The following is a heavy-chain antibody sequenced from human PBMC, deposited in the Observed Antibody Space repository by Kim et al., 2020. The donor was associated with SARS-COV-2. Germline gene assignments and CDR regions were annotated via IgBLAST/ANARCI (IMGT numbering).Heavy chain of an antibody. J-gene: IGHJ6*02. Sequence: GGSLRLSCAASGFTFSSYAMSWVRQAPGKGLEWVSAISGSGGSTYYADSVKVRFTISRDNSKNTLYLQMNSLRAEDTAVYYCAKDKIAVAGDLTSYYYGMDVWSQGTTVTVSS. D-gene: IGHD6-19*01. CDR2: ISGSGGST. CDR1: GFTFSSYA. V-gene: IGHV3-23*01. CDR3: AKDKIAVAGDLTSYYYGMDV.